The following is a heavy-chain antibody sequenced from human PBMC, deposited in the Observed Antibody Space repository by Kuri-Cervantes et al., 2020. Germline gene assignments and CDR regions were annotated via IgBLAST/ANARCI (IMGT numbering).Heavy chain of an antibody. J-gene: IGHJ3*02. D-gene: IGHD3-22*01. CDR2: FCTTGST. Sequence: ESLKISCAASGFTFSGYCMSWVRQAPGKGLEWIGRFCTTGSTNYNPSVKSRVSMSADTSNNQFSLRLTSVTASDTAIYYCARLLLPAVKGAFDMWGQGTLVTVSS. CDR3: ARLLLPAVKGAFDM. V-gene: IGHV4-4*07. CDR1: GFTFSGYC.